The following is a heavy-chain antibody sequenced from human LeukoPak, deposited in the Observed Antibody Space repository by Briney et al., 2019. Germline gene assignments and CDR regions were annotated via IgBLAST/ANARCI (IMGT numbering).Heavy chain of an antibody. CDR1: GFTFSSYG. J-gene: IGHJ4*02. V-gene: IGHV3-30*18. CDR2: ISYDGSNK. CDR3: AKDLSVVRQWLVLGDY. Sequence: GRSLRLSCAASGFTFSSYGMHWVRQAPGKGLEWVAVISYDGSNKYYADSVKGRFTISGDNSKNTLYLQMNSLRAEDTAVYYCAKDLSVVRQWLVLGDYWGQGTLVTVSS. D-gene: IGHD6-19*01.